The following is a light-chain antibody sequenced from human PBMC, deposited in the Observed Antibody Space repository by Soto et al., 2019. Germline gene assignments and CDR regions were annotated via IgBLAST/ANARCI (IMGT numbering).Light chain of an antibody. Sequence: QSALTQPRSVSGSPGQSVTISCTGTISDVGGYNYVSWYQQRPGKAPKLMIYDVSRRPSGVPGRFSGSKSGNTASLTISGLQAEDEAEYFCCSHAASYTYVYGPGTKVTVL. V-gene: IGLV2-11*01. J-gene: IGLJ1*01. CDR3: CSHAASYTYV. CDR1: ISDVGGYNY. CDR2: DVS.